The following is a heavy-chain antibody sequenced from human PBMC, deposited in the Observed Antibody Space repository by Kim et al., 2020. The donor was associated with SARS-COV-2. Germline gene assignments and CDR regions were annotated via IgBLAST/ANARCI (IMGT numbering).Heavy chain of an antibody. D-gene: IGHD6-13*01. V-gene: IGHV3-49*04. CDR1: GFTFGDYA. J-gene: IGHJ3*02. CDR3: ASDSKWYDAFDI. Sequence: GGSLRLSCTASGFTFGDYALSWVRQAPGKGLEWVGFIRSNTYGGTTEYAASVKGRFSISRDDSKSIAYLQMNGLKTEDTAVYYCASDSKWYDAFDIWGQGTVVTVSS. CDR2: IRSNTYGGTT.